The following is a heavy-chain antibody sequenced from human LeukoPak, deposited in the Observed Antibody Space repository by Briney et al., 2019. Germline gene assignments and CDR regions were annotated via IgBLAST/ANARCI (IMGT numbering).Heavy chain of an antibody. D-gene: IGHD6-25*01. CDR2: IYYSGST. Sequence: SQTLSLTCTVSGGSISSGDYYWSWIRQPPGKGLEWIGYIYYSGSTYYNPSLKSRVTISVDTSKNQFSLKLSSVTAADTAVYYCAREGSGGELDYWGQGTLVIVSS. CDR3: AREGSGGELDY. V-gene: IGHV4-30-4*01. J-gene: IGHJ4*02. CDR1: GGSISSGDYY.